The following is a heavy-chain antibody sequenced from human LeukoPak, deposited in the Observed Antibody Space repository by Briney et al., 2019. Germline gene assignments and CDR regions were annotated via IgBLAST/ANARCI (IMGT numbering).Heavy chain of an antibody. V-gene: IGHV4-34*01. CDR3: ARGLISSPRTPSQKLGIPSHFDY. D-gene: IGHD7-27*01. Sequence: SETLSLTCAVYGGSFSGYYWSWIRQPPGKGLEWIGEINHSGSTNYNPSLKSRVTISVDTSKNQFSLKLSSVTAADTAVYYCARGLISSPRTPSQKLGIPSHFDYWGQGTLVTVSS. CDR2: INHSGST. J-gene: IGHJ4*02. CDR1: GGSFSGYY.